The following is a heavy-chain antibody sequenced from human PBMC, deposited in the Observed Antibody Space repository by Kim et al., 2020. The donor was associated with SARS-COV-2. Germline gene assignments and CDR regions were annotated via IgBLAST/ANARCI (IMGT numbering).Heavy chain of an antibody. V-gene: IGHV3-53*01. CDR2: IYSGGST. J-gene: IGHJ6*02. CDR1: GFTVSSNY. Sequence: GGSLRLSCAASGFTVSSNYMSWVRQAPGKGLEWVSVIYSGGSTYYADSVKGRFIISRDNSKNTLYLQMNSLRAEDTAVYYCASGSSRGYYYGMDVWGQGTTVTVSS. D-gene: IGHD6-6*01. CDR3: ASGSSRGYYYGMDV.